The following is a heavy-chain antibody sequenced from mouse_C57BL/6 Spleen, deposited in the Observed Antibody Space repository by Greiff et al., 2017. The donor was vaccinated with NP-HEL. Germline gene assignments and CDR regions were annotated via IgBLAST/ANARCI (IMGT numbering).Heavy chain of an antibody. V-gene: IGHV1-55*01. CDR1: GYTFTSYW. D-gene: IGHD2-5*01. CDR3: AREDYSNYVRAMDY. Sequence: QVQLQQPGAELVKPGASVKMSCKASGYTFTSYWITWVKQRPGQGLEWIGDIYPGSGSTNYNEKFKSKATLTVDTSSSTAYMQLSSLTSEDSAVYYCAREDYSNYVRAMDYWGQGTSVTVSS. J-gene: IGHJ4*01. CDR2: IYPGSGST.